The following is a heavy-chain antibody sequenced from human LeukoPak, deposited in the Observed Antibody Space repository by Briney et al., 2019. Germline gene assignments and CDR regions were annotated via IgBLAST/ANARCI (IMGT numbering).Heavy chain of an antibody. CDR1: GYTFTGYY. CDR2: INPNSGGT. CDR3: ARAEWVAATWFDP. J-gene: IGHJ5*02. V-gene: IGHV1-2*02. D-gene: IGHD1-26*01. Sequence: ASVKVSCKASGYTFTGYYMHWVRQAPGQGLEWMGWINPNSGGTNYAQKLQGRVTMTTDTSTSTAYMELRSLRSDDTAVYYCARAEWVAATWFDPWGRGTLVTVSS.